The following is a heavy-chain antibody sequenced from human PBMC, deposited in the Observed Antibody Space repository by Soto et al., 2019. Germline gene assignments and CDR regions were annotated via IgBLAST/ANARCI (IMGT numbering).Heavy chain of an antibody. Sequence: PSETLSLTCTVSGGSISSGGYYWSWIRQHPGKGLEWIGYIYNSGSTYYNPSLKSRVIISVDTSKNQFSLKLSSVTAEDTAVYYCAKEWSDARTREKCGLVDYWGQGALVTVSS. CDR1: GGSISSGGYY. J-gene: IGHJ4*02. D-gene: IGHD2-8*01. V-gene: IGHV4-31*03. CDR2: IYNSGST. CDR3: AKEWSDARTREKCGLVDY.